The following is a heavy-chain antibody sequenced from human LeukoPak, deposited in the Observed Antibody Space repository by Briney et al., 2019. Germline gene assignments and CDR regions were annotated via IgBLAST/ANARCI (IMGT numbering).Heavy chain of an antibody. Sequence: SETLSLTCTVSGGSISSYYWSWIRQPPGKGLEWIGYIYYSGSTSYNPSLKSRVTISVDTSKNQFSLKLSSVTAADTAVYYCARGGYYDSSGSLDYWGQGTLVTVSS. CDR2: IYYSGST. CDR3: ARGGYYDSSGSLDY. J-gene: IGHJ4*02. CDR1: GGSISSYY. V-gene: IGHV4-59*01. D-gene: IGHD3-22*01.